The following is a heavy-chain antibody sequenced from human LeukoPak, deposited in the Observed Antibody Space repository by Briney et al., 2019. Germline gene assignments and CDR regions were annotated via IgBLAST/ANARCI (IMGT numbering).Heavy chain of an antibody. D-gene: IGHD2-2*01. V-gene: IGHV1-46*01. CDR3: ARGRGEDCSSTSCPFDY. CDR2: INPSGGST. Sequence: ASVKVSCKASGYTFTNYDINWVRQAPGQGLEWMGIINPSGGSTSYAQKFQGRVTMTRDTSTSTVYMELSSLRSEDTAVYYCARGRGEDCSSTSCPFDYWGQGTLVTVSS. J-gene: IGHJ4*02. CDR1: GYTFTNYD.